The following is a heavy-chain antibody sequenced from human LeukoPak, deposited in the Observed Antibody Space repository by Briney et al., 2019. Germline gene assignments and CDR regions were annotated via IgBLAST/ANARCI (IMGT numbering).Heavy chain of an antibody. Sequence: PSETLSLTCTVSGGSISSYYWGWIRQPPGKGLEWIGSIYYSGSTYYNPSLKSRVTISVDTSKNQFSLKLSSVTAADTAVYYCARHYGDYLDYWGQGTLVTVSS. J-gene: IGHJ4*02. D-gene: IGHD4-17*01. CDR2: IYYSGST. V-gene: IGHV4-39*01. CDR3: ARHYGDYLDY. CDR1: GGSISSYY.